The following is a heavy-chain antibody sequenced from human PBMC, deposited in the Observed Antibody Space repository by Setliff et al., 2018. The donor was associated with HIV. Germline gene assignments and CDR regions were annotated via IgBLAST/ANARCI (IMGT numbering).Heavy chain of an antibody. V-gene: IGHV4-34*01. CDR3: ARVAAGTAGY. D-gene: IGHD1-1*01. J-gene: IGHJ4*02. CDR2: INHSGGA. Sequence: SETLSLTCAVYGGSFSGYYWTWIRQPPGKGLEWIGEINHSGGANYNPSLKSRVTISVDTSKNQFSLNLTSVTAADAAVYYCARVAAGTAGYWGQGTLVTVSS. CDR1: GGSFSGYY.